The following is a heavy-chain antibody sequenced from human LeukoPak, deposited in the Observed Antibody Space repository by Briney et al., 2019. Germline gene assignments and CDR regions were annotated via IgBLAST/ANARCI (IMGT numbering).Heavy chain of an antibody. CDR3: ASAFNYPDAFDI. CDR2: INPSGGST. J-gene: IGHJ3*02. Sequence: ASVKVSCKASGYTFTGYYMHWVRQAPGQGLEWMGIINPSGGSTSYAQKFQGRVTMTRDTSTSTVYMELSSLRSEDTAVYYCASAFNYPDAFDIWGQGTMVTVSS. D-gene: IGHD1-7*01. CDR1: GYTFTGYY. V-gene: IGHV1-46*01.